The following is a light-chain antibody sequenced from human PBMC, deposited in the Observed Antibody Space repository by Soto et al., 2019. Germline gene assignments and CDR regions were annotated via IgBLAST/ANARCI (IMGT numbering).Light chain of an antibody. Sequence: ALTQPASVSGSPGQSITISCTGTSSDVGSYRFVSWYQQHPGKAPTLMIYEGSERPSGVSDRFSGSKSGNTASLTISGLQAEDEADYFCCSYAGGSNVFGAGTKVTVL. V-gene: IGLV2-23*03. CDR2: EGS. CDR3: CSYAGGSNV. CDR1: SSDVGSYRF. J-gene: IGLJ1*01.